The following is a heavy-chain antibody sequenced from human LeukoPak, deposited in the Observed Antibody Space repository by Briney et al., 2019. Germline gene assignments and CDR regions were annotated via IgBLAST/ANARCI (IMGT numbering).Heavy chain of an antibody. CDR2: IYYSRST. V-gene: IGHV4-59*01. CDR3: ARFVTNFDY. CDR1: GGSISSYY. Sequence: SETLSLTCTVSGGSISSYYWSWIRQPPGKGLEWIGYIYYSRSTNYNLSLKSRVTISVDTSKNQFSLKLSSVTAADTAVYYCARFVTNFDYWGQGTLVTVSS. D-gene: IGHD3-3*01. J-gene: IGHJ4*02.